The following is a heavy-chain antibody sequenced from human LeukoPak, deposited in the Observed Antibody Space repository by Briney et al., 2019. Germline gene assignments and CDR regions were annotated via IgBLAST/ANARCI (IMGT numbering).Heavy chain of an antibody. CDR1: GGSFSGYY. CDR2: INHSGRT. D-gene: IGHD3-10*01. CDR3: AESLSGFAFDI. V-gene: IGHV4-34*01. Sequence: PSETLSLTCAVYGGSFSGYYWSWIRQPPGKGLEWIGEINHSGRTNYNPSLKSRVTSSFDTSNNQHSLKLSSVTAADTAVYYCAESLSGFAFDIWGQGTMVTVSS. J-gene: IGHJ3*02.